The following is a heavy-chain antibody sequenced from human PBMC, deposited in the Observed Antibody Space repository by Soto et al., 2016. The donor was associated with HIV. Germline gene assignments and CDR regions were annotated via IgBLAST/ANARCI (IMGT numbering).Heavy chain of an antibody. D-gene: IGHD6-19*01. CDR1: GFTFSSYG. V-gene: IGHV3-33*01. J-gene: IGHJ6*02. CDR3: ARGLGYYYYAMDV. Sequence: VQLVESGGGVVQPGRSLRLSCTASGFTFSSYGMHWVRQAPGKGLEWVAVIWYDGSNKYYADSVKGRFTISRDNSKNTLYLQMNSLRAEDTAVYYCARGLGYYYYAMDVWGQGTTGHRL. CDR2: IWYDGSNK.